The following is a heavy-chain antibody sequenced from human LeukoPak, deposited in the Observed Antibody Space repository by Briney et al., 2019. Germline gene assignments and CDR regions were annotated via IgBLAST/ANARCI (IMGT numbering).Heavy chain of an antibody. Sequence: PGGSLRLSCAASGFTFSDHYMDWVRQAPGKGLEWVGRTRNKANSYTTEYAASVKGRFTISRDDSKNSLYLQMNSLKTEDTAVYYCARDGSYGSGSYYNEYYFDYWGQGTLVTVSS. CDR3: ARDGSYGSGSYYNEYYFDY. CDR1: GFTFSDHY. V-gene: IGHV3-72*01. CDR2: TRNKANSYTT. J-gene: IGHJ4*02. D-gene: IGHD3-10*01.